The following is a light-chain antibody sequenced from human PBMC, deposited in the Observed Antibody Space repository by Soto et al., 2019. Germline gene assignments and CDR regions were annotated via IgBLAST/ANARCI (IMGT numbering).Light chain of an antibody. Sequence: DIQMTQSPSSVSASVGDRVTITCRASQGISSWLGWYQQKPGKAPQILIYAASSLQSGVPSRFSGSGSGTYFTLTISSLQPEDFATYYCHQANSLPFTFGGGTKVEIK. CDR1: QGISSW. J-gene: IGKJ4*01. CDR2: AAS. V-gene: IGKV1D-12*01. CDR3: HQANSLPFT.